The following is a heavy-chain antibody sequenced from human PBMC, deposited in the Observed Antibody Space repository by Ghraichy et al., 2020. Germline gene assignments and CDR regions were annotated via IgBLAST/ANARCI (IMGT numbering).Heavy chain of an antibody. CDR2: ISAYNGNT. V-gene: IGHV1-18*01. Sequence: ASVKVSCKASGYTFTSYGISWVRQAPGQGLEWMGWISAYNGNTNYAQKLQGRVTMTTDTSTSTAYMELRSLRSDDTAVYYCARSLWDRDYYYYYYMDVWGKGTTVTVSS. CDR1: GYTFTSYG. D-gene: IGHD3-16*01. J-gene: IGHJ6*03. CDR3: ARSLWDRDYYYYYYMDV.